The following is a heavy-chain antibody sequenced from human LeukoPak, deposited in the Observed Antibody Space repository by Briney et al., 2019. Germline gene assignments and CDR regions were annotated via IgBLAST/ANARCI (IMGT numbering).Heavy chain of an antibody. Sequence: SETLSLTCTVSGYSISSGYYWGWIRQPPGKGLEWIGSIYHSGSTNYNPSLKSRVTISVDTSKNQFSLKLSSVTAADTAVYYCARASYDYVWGTPSLRLDYWGQGTLVTVSS. CDR1: GYSISSGYY. D-gene: IGHD3-16*01. CDR2: IYHSGST. CDR3: ARASYDYVWGTPSLRLDY. V-gene: IGHV4-38-2*02. J-gene: IGHJ4*02.